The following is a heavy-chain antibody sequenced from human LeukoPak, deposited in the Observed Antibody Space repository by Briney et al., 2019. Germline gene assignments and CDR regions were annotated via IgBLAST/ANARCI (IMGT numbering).Heavy chain of an antibody. CDR2: INPNSGGT. CDR1: GYTFTGYY. Sequence: ASVKVSCKASGYTFTGYYMHWVRQAPGQGLEWMGWINPNSGGTNYAQKFQGRVTMIRDTSISTAYMELSRLTSDDTAVYYCARGRSFGELGVYWGQGTLLTVSS. J-gene: IGHJ4*02. V-gene: IGHV1-2*02. D-gene: IGHD3-10*01. CDR3: ARGRSFGELGVY.